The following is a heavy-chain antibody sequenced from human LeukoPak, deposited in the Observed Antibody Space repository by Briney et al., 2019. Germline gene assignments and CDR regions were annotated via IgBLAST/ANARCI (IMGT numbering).Heavy chain of an antibody. V-gene: IGHV3-53*01. CDR3: ARAMLIQLSWKAEGPFEY. D-gene: IGHD5-18*01. Sequence: PGGSLRLSCAASGFTFSSYAMHWVRQAPGKGLEWVSGIYSGGTTYYADSVKGRFTISRDNSKNTLYLQMYSLRVEDTAVYYCARAMLIQLSWKAEGPFEYWGQGTLVTVSS. CDR1: GFTFSSYA. J-gene: IGHJ4*02. CDR2: IYSGGTT.